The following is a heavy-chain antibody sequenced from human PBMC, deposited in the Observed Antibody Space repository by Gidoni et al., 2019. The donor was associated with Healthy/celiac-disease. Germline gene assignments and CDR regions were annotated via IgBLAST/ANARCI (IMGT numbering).Heavy chain of an antibody. D-gene: IGHD3-22*01. V-gene: IGHV1-69*14. J-gene: IGHJ4*02. CDR2: IIPIFGTS. CDR3: ASEKYYYDSSGYFYDY. Sequence: QVQLVQSGAEVEKPGYSVKVSCQASGGTCSSYAFSWVRQAPGQGLEWMGRIIPIFGTSSYAQKCQGIVTITADKSTSTAYIELSSLRSEDTAVYYCASEKYYYDSSGYFYDYWGQGTLVTVSS. CDR1: GGTCSSYA.